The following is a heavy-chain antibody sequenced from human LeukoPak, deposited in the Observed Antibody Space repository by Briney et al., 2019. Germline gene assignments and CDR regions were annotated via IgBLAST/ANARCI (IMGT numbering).Heavy chain of an antibody. CDR1: GFTFSSYA. CDR2: ISGSVIST. D-gene: IGHD2-21*02. Sequence: AGGSLRLSCAASGFTFSSYAMGWVRKAPGKGLEWISGISGSVISTYYAHSVKGRLTISRDNSKNTLYLQMNSLRAEDTAVYHCAKELVVTAIRFDYWGQGTLVIVSS. V-gene: IGHV3-23*01. J-gene: IGHJ4*02. CDR3: AKELVVTAIRFDY.